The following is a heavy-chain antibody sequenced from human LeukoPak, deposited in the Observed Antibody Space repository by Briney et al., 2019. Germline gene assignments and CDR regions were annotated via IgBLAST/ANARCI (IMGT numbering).Heavy chain of an antibody. CDR1: GVSISSGGYS. V-gene: IGHV4-30-2*01. CDR3: AREVYCSSTSCQGGWFDP. CDR2: IYHSGST. D-gene: IGHD2-2*01. Sequence: PSQTLSLTCAVSGVSISSGGYSWSWIRQPPGKGLEWIGYIYHSGSTYYNPSLKSRVTISVDRSKNQFSLKLSSVTAADTAVYYCAREVYCSSTSCQGGWFDPWGQGTLVTVSS. J-gene: IGHJ5*02.